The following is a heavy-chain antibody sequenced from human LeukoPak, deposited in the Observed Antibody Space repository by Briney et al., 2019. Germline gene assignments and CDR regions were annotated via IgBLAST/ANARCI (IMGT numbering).Heavy chain of an antibody. J-gene: IGHJ4*02. V-gene: IGHV4-59*01. Sequence: SETLSLPCTVSGGSISSYYWSWIRQPPGKGLEWIGYIYYSGSTNYNPSLKSRVTISVDTSKNQFSLKLSSVTAADTAVYYCARISRDGYNYYFDYWGQGTLVTVSS. CDR2: IYYSGST. D-gene: IGHD5-24*01. CDR3: ARISRDGYNYYFDY. CDR1: GGSISSYY.